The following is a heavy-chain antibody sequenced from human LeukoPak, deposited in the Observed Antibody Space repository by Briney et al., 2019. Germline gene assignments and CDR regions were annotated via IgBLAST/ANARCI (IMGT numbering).Heavy chain of an antibody. Sequence: GGSLRLSCAASGFTFSGSAMHWVRQASGKGLEWVGRIRSKANSYATAYAASVKGRFTISRDDSKNTAYLQMNSLETEDTAVYYCTRLPTSIVGATTPFDYWGQGTLVTVSS. CDR3: TRLPTSIVGATTPFDY. CDR1: GFTFSGSA. CDR2: IRSKANSYAT. J-gene: IGHJ4*02. D-gene: IGHD1-26*01. V-gene: IGHV3-73*01.